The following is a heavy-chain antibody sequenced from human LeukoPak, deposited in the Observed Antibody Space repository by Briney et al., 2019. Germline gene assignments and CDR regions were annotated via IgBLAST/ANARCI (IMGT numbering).Heavy chain of an antibody. CDR2: MYLSGTT. CDR3: AGLVGRYSSGLYYYYFDY. D-gene: IGHD3-22*01. CDR1: GDSINSLDL. V-gene: IGHV4-4*02. Sequence: SETLSLTCTVSGDSINSLDLWSWVRQPPGRGLEWIGEMYLSGTTHSNPSVKSRVTISIDKSKNQFFLNLSSVTATDTAVYYCAGLVGRYSSGLYYYYFDYWGQGTLVTVSS. J-gene: IGHJ4*02.